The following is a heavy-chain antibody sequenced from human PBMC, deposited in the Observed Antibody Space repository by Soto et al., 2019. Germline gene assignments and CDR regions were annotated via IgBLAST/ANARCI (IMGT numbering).Heavy chain of an antibody. CDR2: INPNSGGT. CDR3: ARNSRSIHNWFDP. J-gene: IGHJ5*02. CDR1: GYTFTGYY. V-gene: IGHV1-2*02. Sequence: ASVKVSCKASGYTFTGYYMHWVRQAPGQGLEWMGWINPNSGGTNYAQKFQGRVTMTRDTSISTAYMELSRLRSDDTAVYYCARNSRSIHNWFDPWSQGTLVTVSS. D-gene: IGHD6-13*01.